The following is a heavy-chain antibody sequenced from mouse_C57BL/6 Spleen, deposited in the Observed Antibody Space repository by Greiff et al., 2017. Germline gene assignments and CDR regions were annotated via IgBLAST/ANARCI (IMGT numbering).Heavy chain of an antibody. Sequence: EVKLVESGGGLVQPGGSLSLSCAASGFTFTDYYMSWVRQPPGKALEWLGFIRNKANGYTTEYSASVKGRFTISRDNSQSILYLQMNALRAEDSATYYCARCPTGTDWYFDVWGTGTTVTVSS. J-gene: IGHJ1*03. D-gene: IGHD4-1*02. CDR2: IRNKANGYTT. V-gene: IGHV7-3*01. CDR1: GFTFTDYY. CDR3: ARCPTGTDWYFDV.